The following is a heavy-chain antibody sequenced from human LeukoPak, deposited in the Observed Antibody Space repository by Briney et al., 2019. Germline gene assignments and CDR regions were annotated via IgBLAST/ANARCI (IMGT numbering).Heavy chain of an antibody. D-gene: IGHD2-21*01. CDR1: GYSFTSYG. Sequence: GASVKVSCKASGYSFTSYGISWVRQAPGQGLEWMGWISAYNGATNHAHEFQGRVTMTTDTSTSTAYMELRSLRSDDTAVYYCARDCGGDCYPDYWGQGTLVTVSS. CDR3: ARDCGGDCYPDY. J-gene: IGHJ4*02. CDR2: ISAYNGAT. V-gene: IGHV1-18*01.